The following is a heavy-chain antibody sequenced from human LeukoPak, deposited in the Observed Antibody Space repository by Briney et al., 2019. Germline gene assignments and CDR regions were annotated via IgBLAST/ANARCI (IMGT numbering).Heavy chain of an antibody. CDR2: ISSNGGST. J-gene: IGHJ4*02. D-gene: IGHD2-8*01. Sequence: GGSLRLSCSASGFTFSSYAMHWVRQAPGKGLEYVSAISSNGGSTYYADSVKGRFTISRDNSKNTLYLQMSSLRAEDTAVYYCASLSTALMVYWGQGTLVTVSS. V-gene: IGHV3-64D*06. CDR3: ASLSTALMVY. CDR1: GFTFSSYA.